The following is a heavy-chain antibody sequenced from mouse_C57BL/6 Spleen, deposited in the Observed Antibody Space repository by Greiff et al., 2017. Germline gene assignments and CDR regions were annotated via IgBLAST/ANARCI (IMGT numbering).Heavy chain of an antibody. CDR3: AIRRSYYDYDDYAMDY. CDR1: GYTFTSYW. J-gene: IGHJ4*01. Sequence: VQLQQPGAELVMPGASVKLSCKASGYTFTSYWMHWVKQRPGQGLEWIGEIDPSDSYTNYNQKFKGKSTLTVDKSSSTAYMQLSSLTSEDSAVYYCAIRRSYYDYDDYAMDYWGQGTSVTVSS. V-gene: IGHV1-69*01. D-gene: IGHD2-4*01. CDR2: IDPSDSYT.